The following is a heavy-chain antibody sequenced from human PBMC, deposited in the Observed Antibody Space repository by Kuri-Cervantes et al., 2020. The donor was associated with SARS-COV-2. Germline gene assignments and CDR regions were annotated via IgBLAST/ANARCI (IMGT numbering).Heavy chain of an antibody. Sequence: SVKVSCKASGGTFSSYAISWVRQAPGQGLEWMGRIIPILGTANYAQKFQGRVTMTRDTSTSTVYMELSSLRSEDTAVYYCARVYAGPLDYWGQGTLVTVSS. CDR2: IIPILGTA. CDR1: GGTFSSYA. D-gene: IGHD4-23*01. J-gene: IGHJ4*02. V-gene: IGHV1-69*04. CDR3: ARVYAGPLDY.